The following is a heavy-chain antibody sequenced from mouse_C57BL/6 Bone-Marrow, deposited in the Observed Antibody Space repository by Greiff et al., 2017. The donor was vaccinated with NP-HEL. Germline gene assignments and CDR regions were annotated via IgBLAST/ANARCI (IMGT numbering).Heavy chain of an antibody. CDR2: IDPENGDT. Sequence: EVQVVESGAELVRPGASVKLSCTASGFNIKDDYMHWVKQRPEQGLEWIGWIDPENGDTEYASKFQGKATITADTSSNTAYLQLSSLTSEDTAVYYCTTDGSSFWGQGTLVTVSA. CDR3: TTDGSSF. CDR1: GFNIKDDY. D-gene: IGHD1-1*01. J-gene: IGHJ3*01. V-gene: IGHV14-4*01.